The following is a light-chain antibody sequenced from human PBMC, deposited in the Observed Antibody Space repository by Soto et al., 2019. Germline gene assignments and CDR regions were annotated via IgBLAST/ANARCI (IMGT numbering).Light chain of an antibody. Sequence: DIQMTQSPSTLSASVGDRVTITCPAGQSISSWLAWYQQKPGKAPKLLIYKASSLESGVPSRFSGSGSGTEFTLTISSLQPDDFATYYCQQYNSYPWTFGQGTKVEIK. V-gene: IGKV1-5*03. CDR3: QQYNSYPWT. CDR2: KAS. CDR1: QSISSW. J-gene: IGKJ1*01.